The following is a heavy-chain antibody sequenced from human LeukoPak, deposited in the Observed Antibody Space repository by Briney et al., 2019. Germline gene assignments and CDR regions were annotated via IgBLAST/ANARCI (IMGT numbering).Heavy chain of an antibody. J-gene: IGHJ3*02. CDR1: GFTFSNYA. V-gene: IGHV3-23*01. D-gene: IGHD2-2*01. CDR3: AKGRRDRYQLLVAFAI. CDR2: ISDSEIST. Sequence: GGSLRLSCAASGFTFSNYAMSWVRQAPGKGLEWVSSISDSEISTYYADSVKGRFTISRDTSKNTLYLQMNSLRAEDTAVYYCAKGRRDRYQLLVAFAIWGQGTMVTVSS.